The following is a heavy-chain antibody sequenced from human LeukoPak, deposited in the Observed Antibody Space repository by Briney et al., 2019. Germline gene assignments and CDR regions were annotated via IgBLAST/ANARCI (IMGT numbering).Heavy chain of an antibody. CDR2: ISGSGGST. V-gene: IGHV3-23*01. J-gene: IGHJ4*02. CDR3: AKRQYQLLYYFDY. CDR1: GFTFSNYG. D-gene: IGHD2-2*02. Sequence: GGSLRLSCAASGFTFSNYGMSWVRQAPGKGLEWVSGISGSGGSTYYADSVKGRFTISRDNSKNTLFLQMNSLRAEDTAVYYCAKRQYQLLYYFDYWGQGTLVTVSS.